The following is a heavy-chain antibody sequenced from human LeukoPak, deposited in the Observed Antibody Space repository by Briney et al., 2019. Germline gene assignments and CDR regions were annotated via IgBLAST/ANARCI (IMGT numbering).Heavy chain of an antibody. J-gene: IGHJ5*02. CDR2: ISAYNGNT. CDR1: GYTFTSYG. CDR3: ARDGWNAHTSNWFDP. Sequence: GASVKVSCKASGYTFTSYGISWVRQAPGQGLEWMGWISAYNGNTNYAQKLQGRVTMTTDTSTSTAYMELRSLRSDDTAVYYCARDGWNAHTSNWFDPWGQGTLVTDSS. D-gene: IGHD1-1*01. V-gene: IGHV1-18*01.